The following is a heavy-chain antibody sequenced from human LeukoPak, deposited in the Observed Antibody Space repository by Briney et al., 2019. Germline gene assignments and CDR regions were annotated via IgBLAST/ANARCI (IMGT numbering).Heavy chain of an antibody. CDR2: ITNNGRST. CDR3: ASTYSYDSSGYYPFDC. J-gene: IGHJ4*02. D-gene: IGHD3-22*01. V-gene: IGHV3-64D*06. CDR1: GFTFSRYA. Sequence: GGSLRLSCSASGFTFSRYAMHWVRQPPGKGLEYVSAITNNGRSTYYADSVKGRFTISRDNSKNTLYLQMSSLRAEDTAVYYCASTYSYDSSGYYPFDCWGQGTLVTVPS.